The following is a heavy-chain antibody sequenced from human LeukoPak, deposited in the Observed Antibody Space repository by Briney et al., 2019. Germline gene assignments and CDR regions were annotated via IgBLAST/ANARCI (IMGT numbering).Heavy chain of an antibody. J-gene: IGHJ5*02. V-gene: IGHV3-74*01. CDR3: VRGGGDIVVIPAATETLSWFDP. CDR2: INSDGSST. D-gene: IGHD2-2*01. CDR1: GFTFDDYG. Sequence: GGSLRLSCAASGFTFDDYGMSWVRQAPGKGLEWVSRINSDGSSTSYADSVKGRFTISRDNAKNTLYLQMNSLRAEDTAVYYCVRGGGDIVVIPAATETLSWFDPWGQGTLVSVSS.